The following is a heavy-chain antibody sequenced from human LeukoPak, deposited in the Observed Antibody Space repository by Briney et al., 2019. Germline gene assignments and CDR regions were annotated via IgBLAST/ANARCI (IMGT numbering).Heavy chain of an antibody. V-gene: IGHV3-23*01. CDR1: GFTFNNYA. D-gene: IGHD3-22*01. CDR3: AKRSSISSGYFDF. Sequence: GGSPRLSCTASGFTFNNYAMTWVRQAPGKGLEWVSAITGSGASTNYADSVKGRFTISRDNSKNTIYLQMNSLRAEDTAIYYCAKRSSISSGYFDFWGRGTLVTVSS. CDR2: ITGSGAST. J-gene: IGHJ4*02.